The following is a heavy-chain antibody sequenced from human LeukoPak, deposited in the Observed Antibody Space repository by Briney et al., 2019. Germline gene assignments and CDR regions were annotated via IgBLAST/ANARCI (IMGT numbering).Heavy chain of an antibody. CDR3: ASSCGGDCRTRGYDAFDI. CDR1: GYTFTSYS. Sequence: ASVKVSCKASGYTFTSYSMHWVRQAPGQGLEWMGGIIPIFGTANYAQKFQGRVTITTDESTSTAYMELSSLRSEDTAVYYCASSCGGDCRTRGYDAFDIWGQGTMVTVSS. V-gene: IGHV1-69*05. CDR2: IIPIFGTA. J-gene: IGHJ3*02. D-gene: IGHD2-21*02.